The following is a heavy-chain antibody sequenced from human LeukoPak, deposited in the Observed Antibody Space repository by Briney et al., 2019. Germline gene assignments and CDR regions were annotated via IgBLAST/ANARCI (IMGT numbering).Heavy chain of an antibody. J-gene: IGHJ4*02. CDR1: GGSISSGNYY. V-gene: IGHV4-61*02. CDR3: ARGPGSGWYGVYFF. CDR2: IYTSGST. D-gene: IGHD6-19*01. Sequence: SETLSLTCTVSGGSISSGNYYWSWIRQPAGKGLEWIGRIYTSGSTNYNPSLKSRVTISVDTSKNQFSLKLSSVTAADTAVYYCARGPGSGWYGVYFFWGQGTLVTVSS.